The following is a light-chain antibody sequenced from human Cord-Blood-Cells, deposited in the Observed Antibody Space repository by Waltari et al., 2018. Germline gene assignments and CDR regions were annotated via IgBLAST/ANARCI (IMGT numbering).Light chain of an antibody. CDR1: SSNIGSNT. J-gene: IGLJ2*01. Sequence: QSVLTPPPSASGTPGQRVTIPCSGSSSNIGSNTVNWYQQPPGTAPKLLIYSNKQRPSGVPDRFSGSKSGTSASLAISGLQSEDEADYYCAAWDDSLNGVVFGGGTKLTVL. V-gene: IGLV1-44*01. CDR2: SNK. CDR3: AAWDDSLNGVV.